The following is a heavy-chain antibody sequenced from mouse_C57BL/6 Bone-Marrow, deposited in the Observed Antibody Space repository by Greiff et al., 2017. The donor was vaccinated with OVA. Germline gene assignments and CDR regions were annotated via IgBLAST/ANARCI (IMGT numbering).Heavy chain of an antibody. CDR3: ARRVLRDWFAY. CDR1: GYTFTDYY. Sequence: VQLQQSGPELVKPGASVKISCKASGYTFTDYYMNWVKQSHGKSLEWIGDINPNNGGTSYNQKFKGKATLTVDKSSSTAYMELRSLTSEDSAVYYCARRVLRDWFAYWGQGTLVTVSA. J-gene: IGHJ3*01. D-gene: IGHD1-1*01. CDR2: INPNNGGT. V-gene: IGHV1-26*01.